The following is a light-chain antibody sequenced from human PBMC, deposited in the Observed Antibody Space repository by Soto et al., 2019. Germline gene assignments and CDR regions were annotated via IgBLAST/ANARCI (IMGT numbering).Light chain of an antibody. Sequence: EIVLTQSPGTLSLSPGERATLSCRASQSVTSSYLAWYQQKPGQAPRLVMYGASIRTSGIPDRFSGSGSGTDFTLTISRLEPEDYAVYYCQQYGHSLWTFGQGTKVDIK. CDR2: GAS. CDR1: QSVTSSY. V-gene: IGKV3-20*01. J-gene: IGKJ1*01. CDR3: QQYGHSLWT.